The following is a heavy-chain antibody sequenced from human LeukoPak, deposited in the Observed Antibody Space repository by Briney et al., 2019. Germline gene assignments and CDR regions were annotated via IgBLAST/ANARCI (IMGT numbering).Heavy chain of an antibody. CDR2: INPNSGGT. Sequence: ASVKVSCKASGYTFTGYYMHWVRQAPGQGLEWMGWINPNSGGTNYAQKFQGRVTMTRDTSISTAYMELSRLRSDDTAVHYCARGYYYHSSGYYGNGAFDIWGQGTMVTVSS. CDR1: GYTFTGYY. D-gene: IGHD3-22*01. CDR3: ARGYYYHSSGYYGNGAFDI. V-gene: IGHV1-2*02. J-gene: IGHJ3*02.